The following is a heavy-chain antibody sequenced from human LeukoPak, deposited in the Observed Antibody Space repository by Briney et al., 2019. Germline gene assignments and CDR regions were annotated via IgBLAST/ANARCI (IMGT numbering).Heavy chain of an antibody. D-gene: IGHD5-18*01. J-gene: IGHJ4*02. CDR3: ARGYTCGY. CDR1: GFTFDGYA. Sequence: GGSLRLSCAASGFTFDGYAMSWVRQAPGKGLEWVANIKEDGSEKNYADSVKGRFTISRDNAKNSLYLQMNSLRAEDTAVYYCARGYTCGYWGQGTLVIVSS. CDR2: IKEDGSEK. V-gene: IGHV3-7*04.